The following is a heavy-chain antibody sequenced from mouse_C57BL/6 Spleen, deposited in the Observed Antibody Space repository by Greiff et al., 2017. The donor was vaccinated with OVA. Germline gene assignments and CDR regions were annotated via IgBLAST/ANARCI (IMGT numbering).Heavy chain of an antibody. V-gene: IGHV2-9-1*01. Sequence: VQLVESGPGLVAPSQSLSITCTVSGFSLTSYAISWVRQPPGKGLEWLGVIWTGGGTNYNSALISRLSISNDNTKSQVFLKRNSLQNDDTARYYCATAVDSSGYVSLDYWGQGTTLTVSA. CDR1: GFSLTSYA. CDR2: IWTGGGT. D-gene: IGHD3-2*02. CDR3: ATAVDSSGYVSLDY. J-gene: IGHJ2*01.